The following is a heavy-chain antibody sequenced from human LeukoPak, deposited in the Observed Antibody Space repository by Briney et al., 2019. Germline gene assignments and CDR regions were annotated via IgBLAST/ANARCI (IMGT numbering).Heavy chain of an antibody. CDR2: INPNSGGT. CDR1: GYTFTGYY. CDR3: ARDHQSGVRGAYGY. D-gene: IGHD3-10*02. V-gene: IGHV1-2*02. Sequence: ASVKVSCKASGYTFTGYYMHWVRQAPGQGLEWMGWINPNSGGTNYAQKFQGRVTMTRDTSISTAYMELSRLRSDDTAVYYCARDHQSGVRGAYGYWGQGTLVTVSS. J-gene: IGHJ4*02.